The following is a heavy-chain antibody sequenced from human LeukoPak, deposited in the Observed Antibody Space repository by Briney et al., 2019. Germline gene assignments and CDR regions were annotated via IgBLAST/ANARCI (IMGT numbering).Heavy chain of an antibody. CDR2: IFASGST. V-gene: IGHV4-4*07. J-gene: IGHJ3*02. D-gene: IGHD6-6*01. Sequence: PSETLSLTCTVSGDSISSYYWSWIRQPAGKGLEWIGRIFASGSTNYNPSLKSRVTMSVDTSKNQFSLKLTSVPAADTAVYYCAREYSSSSGKNAFDIWGQGTMVTVSS. CDR3: AREYSSSSGKNAFDI. CDR1: GDSISSYY.